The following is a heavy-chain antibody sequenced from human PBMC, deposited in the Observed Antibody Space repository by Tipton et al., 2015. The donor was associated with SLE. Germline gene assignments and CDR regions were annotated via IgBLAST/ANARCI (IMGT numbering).Heavy chain of an antibody. D-gene: IGHD2-15*01. CDR3: AKAGDCSGGSCSSGMDV. V-gene: IGHV3-23*01. J-gene: IGHJ6*02. Sequence: SLRLSCAASGFTFSSYAMSWVRQAAGKGLEWVSGISTSGGDTLYADSVKGRFIISRDSSKNTLYLQMNSLRAEDTAVYYCAKAGDCSGGSCSSGMDVWGQGTTVTVSS. CDR1: GFTFSSYA. CDR2: ISTSGGDT.